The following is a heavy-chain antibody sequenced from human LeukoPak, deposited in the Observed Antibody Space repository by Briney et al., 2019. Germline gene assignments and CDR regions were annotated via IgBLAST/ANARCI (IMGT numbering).Heavy chain of an antibody. CDR1: GFTFDDYA. CDR2: ISWNSGSI. V-gene: IGHV3-9*01. J-gene: IGHJ4*02. CDR3: AKDLMYRSSRYGSGRGLDY. D-gene: IGHD6-13*01. Sequence: PGRSLRLSCAASGFTFDDYAMHWVRQAPGKGLEWVSGISWNSGSIGYADSVKGRFTISRDNAKNSLYLQMNSLRAEDTALYYCAKDLMYRSSRYGSGRGLDYWGPGTLVTVSS.